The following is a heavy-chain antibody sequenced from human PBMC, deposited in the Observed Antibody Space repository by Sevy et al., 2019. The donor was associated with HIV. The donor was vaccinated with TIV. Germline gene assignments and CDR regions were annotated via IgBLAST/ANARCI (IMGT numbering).Heavy chain of an antibody. CDR3: ARDHVKDGDLGDYYYYAMDV. CDR2: ISGSDSTI. J-gene: IGHJ6*02. Sequence: GGSLRLSCAASGFTFSDYYMSWIRQAPGKGLEWISYISGSDSTIYHADSVKGRFTISRDNAKNSLYLQMNSLRPEDTAVYYCARDHVKDGDLGDYYYYAMDVWGQGTTVTVSS. D-gene: IGHD4-17*01. CDR1: GFTFSDYY. V-gene: IGHV3-11*01.